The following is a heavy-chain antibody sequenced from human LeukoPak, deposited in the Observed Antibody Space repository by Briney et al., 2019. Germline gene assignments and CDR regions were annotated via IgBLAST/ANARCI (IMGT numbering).Heavy chain of an antibody. CDR2: ISYDGSNK. CDR3: AKDGGRTYYYYGMDV. J-gene: IGHJ6*02. CDR1: GFTFSSYG. Sequence: GRSLRLSCAASGFTFSSYGTHWVRQAPGKGLEWVAVISYDGSNKYYADSVKGRFTISRDNSKNTLYLQMNSLRAEDTAVYYCAKDGGRTYYYYGMDVWGQGTTVTVSS. D-gene: IGHD3-3*01. V-gene: IGHV3-30*18.